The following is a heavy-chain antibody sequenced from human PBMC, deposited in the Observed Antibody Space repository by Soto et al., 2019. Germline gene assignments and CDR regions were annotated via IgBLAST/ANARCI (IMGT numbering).Heavy chain of an antibody. CDR2: INHSGST. Sequence: QVQLQQWGAGLLKPSETLSLTCAVYGGSFSGYYWSWIRQPPGKGLEWIGEINHSGSTNYNPSLKSRVTISVDTSKNQFSRKLGSVTAADTAVYYCARGRYGSGRYSRAVFVSWGQGTLVTVSA. V-gene: IGHV4-34*01. CDR3: ARGRYGSGRYSRAVFVS. J-gene: IGHJ5*01. CDR1: GGSFSGYY. D-gene: IGHD3-10*01.